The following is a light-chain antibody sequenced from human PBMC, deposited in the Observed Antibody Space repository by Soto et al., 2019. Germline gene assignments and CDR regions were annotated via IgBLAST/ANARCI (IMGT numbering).Light chain of an antibody. CDR2: AAS. Sequence: DIQMTQSPSSLSASVGARVTITCRASQGISSYLAWYQQKPGKAPKLMIYAASTLQSGVPLRFSGSGSGTSFTLTISSLQPEDVATYYCQQLLSYPITLGQGTRLEIK. CDR1: QGISSY. CDR3: QQLLSYPIT. V-gene: IGKV1-9*01. J-gene: IGKJ5*01.